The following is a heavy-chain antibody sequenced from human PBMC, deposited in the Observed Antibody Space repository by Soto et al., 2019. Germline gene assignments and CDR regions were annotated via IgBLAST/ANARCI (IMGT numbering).Heavy chain of an antibody. J-gene: IGHJ6*02. CDR1: GGSINGGDYH. V-gene: IGHV4-30-4*01. CDR3: AGDYRSPSGGMDV. Sequence: PSETLYLTCTVSGGSINGGDYHWTWIRQTPGKGLEWIGAIYYSGSTYYNPSLKSRIRISVDTSKNQFSLKLSSVTAADTAVYYCAGDYRSPSGGMDVWGQGTTVTVSS. CDR2: IYYSGST. D-gene: IGHD3-16*02.